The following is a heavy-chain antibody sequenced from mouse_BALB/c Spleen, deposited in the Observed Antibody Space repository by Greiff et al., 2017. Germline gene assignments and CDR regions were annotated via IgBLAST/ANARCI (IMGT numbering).Heavy chain of an antibody. J-gene: IGHJ3*01. CDR1: GYTFTSYT. CDR2: INPSSGYT. CDR3: AREGNYWFAY. V-gene: IGHV1-4*02. Sequence: QVQLQQSAAELARPGASVKMSCKASGYTFTSYTMHWVKQRPGQGLEWIGYINPSSGYTEYNQKFKDKTTLTADKSSSTAYMQLSSLTSEDSAVYYCAREGNYWFAYWGQGTLVTVSA. D-gene: IGHD2-1*01.